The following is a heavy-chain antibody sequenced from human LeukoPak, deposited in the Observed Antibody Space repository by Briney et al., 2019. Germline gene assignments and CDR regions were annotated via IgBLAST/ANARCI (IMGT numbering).Heavy chain of an antibody. CDR3: ARDPRYSNYVPRHYYFDY. Sequence: SETLSLTCAVYGGSFSGYYWSWIRQPPGKGLEWIGEINHSGSTNYNPSLKSRVTVSVDTSKNQFSLKLSSVTAADTAVYYCARDPRYSNYVPRHYYFDYWGQGTLVTVSS. CDR2: INHSGST. J-gene: IGHJ4*02. V-gene: IGHV4-34*01. CDR1: GGSFSGYY. D-gene: IGHD4-11*01.